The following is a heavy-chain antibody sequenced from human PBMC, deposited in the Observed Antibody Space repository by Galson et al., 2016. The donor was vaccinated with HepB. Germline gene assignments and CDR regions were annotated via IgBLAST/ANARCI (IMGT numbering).Heavy chain of an antibody. D-gene: IGHD4-17*01. J-gene: IGHJ3*02. CDR2: INQDGSEK. CDR1: GFTFNFYL. Sequence: SLRLSCAAPGFTFNFYLMSWVRQAPGKGLEWVANINQDGSEKSYMGSVKGRFTISRDNAKNSLYLQMNSLRAEDTVVYYCAKNFGDYVGDTFDMWGQGTMVTVSS. V-gene: IGHV3-7*01. CDR3: AKNFGDYVGDTFDM.